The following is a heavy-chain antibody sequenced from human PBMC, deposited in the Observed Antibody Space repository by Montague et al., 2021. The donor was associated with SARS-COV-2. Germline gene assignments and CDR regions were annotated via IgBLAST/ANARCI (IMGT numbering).Heavy chain of an antibody. D-gene: IGHD1-14*01. CDR2: FYSVGST. J-gene: IGHJ3*02. Sequence: ETLSLTCTVSGASVGSSDWGWIRQSPGKGLEWIGYFYSVGSTDYNPSLKSRATISRDTSRNQFSLKVRSVTAADTAVYYCARETMTADAFDIWGQGTMVTVSA. CDR3: ARETMTADAFDI. CDR1: GASVGSSD. V-gene: IGHV4-59*02.